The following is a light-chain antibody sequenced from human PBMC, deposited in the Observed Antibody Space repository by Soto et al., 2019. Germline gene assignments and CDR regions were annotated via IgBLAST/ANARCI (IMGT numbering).Light chain of an antibody. CDR1: QSVSTSH. Sequence: DIVLTQSPCTLSLSPWERSTLSCRASQSVSTSHLAWYQQKPGQAPRLLIYGASSRATGIPDRFSGSGSGTDFTLTISRLEPEDFAVYYCQHYGSAPRTFGQGTKVDIK. CDR2: GAS. CDR3: QHYGSAPRT. V-gene: IGKV3-20*01. J-gene: IGKJ1*01.